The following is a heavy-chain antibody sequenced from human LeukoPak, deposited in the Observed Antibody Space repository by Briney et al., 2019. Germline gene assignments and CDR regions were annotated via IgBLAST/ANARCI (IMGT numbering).Heavy chain of an antibody. CDR3: ARGTDILTGYSADY. D-gene: IGHD3-9*01. V-gene: IGHV3-66*01. J-gene: IGHJ4*02. CDR2: IYSGGST. CDR1: GFTVSSNY. Sequence: PGGSLRLSCAASGFTVSSNYMSWVRQAPGKGLEWVSVIYSGGSTYYADSVKGRFIISRDNSKNTLYLQMNSLRAEDTAVYYCARGTDILTGYSADYWGQGTLVTVSS.